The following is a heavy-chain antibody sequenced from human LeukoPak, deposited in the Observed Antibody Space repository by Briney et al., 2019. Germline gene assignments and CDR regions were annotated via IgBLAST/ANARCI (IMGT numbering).Heavy chain of an antibody. CDR3: SRDKPTAFSSSWYKAIYYYYGMDV. Sequence: GGSLRLSCAASGFPFSSYSMDWVRQAPGKGLEWVSYISDDSRAMYYADSVKGRFTISRDNSKNTLYLQMNSLRAEDTAVYYCSRDKPTAFSSSWYKAIYYYYGMDVWGQGTTVTVSS. CDR1: GFPFSSYS. CDR2: ISDDSRAM. V-gene: IGHV3-48*01. D-gene: IGHD6-13*01. J-gene: IGHJ6*02.